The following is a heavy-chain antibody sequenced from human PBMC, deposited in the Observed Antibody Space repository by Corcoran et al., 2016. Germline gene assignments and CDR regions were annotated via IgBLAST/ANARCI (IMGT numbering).Heavy chain of an antibody. CDR3: ARDYYDSSGYFYYFDY. CDR2: IYYSGST. Sequence: QLQLQESGPGLVKPSETLSLTCTVSGGSISSSSYYWGWIRQPPGKGLEWIGSIYYSGSTYYSPSLKMRVTISVDTSKNQFSLKLSSVTAADTAVYYCARDYYDSSGYFYYFDYWGQGTLVTVSS. CDR1: GGSISSSSYY. D-gene: IGHD3-22*01. V-gene: IGHV4-39*02. J-gene: IGHJ4*02.